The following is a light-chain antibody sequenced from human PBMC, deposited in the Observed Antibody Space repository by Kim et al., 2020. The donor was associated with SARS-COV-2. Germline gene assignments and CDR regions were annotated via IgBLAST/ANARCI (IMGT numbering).Light chain of an antibody. J-gene: IGKJ1*01. Sequence: ASTGDRVTITCRASQGISSYLAWYQQKPGKAPKLLIYAASTLQSGVPSRFSGSGSGTDFTLTISCLQSEDFATYYCQQYYSYPKTFGQGTKVEIK. CDR2: AAS. CDR3: QQYYSYPKT. V-gene: IGKV1-8*01. CDR1: QGISSY.